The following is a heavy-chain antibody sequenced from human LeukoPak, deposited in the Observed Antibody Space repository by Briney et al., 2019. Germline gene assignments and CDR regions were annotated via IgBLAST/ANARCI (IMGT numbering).Heavy chain of an antibody. J-gene: IGHJ4*02. CDR2: IWYDGSNK. CDR3: AKTRPLDSSSWSHGDY. D-gene: IGHD6-13*01. CDR1: GFTFSSYG. V-gene: IGHV3-33*06. Sequence: GGSLRLSCAASGFTFSSYGMHWVRQAPGKGLEWVAVIWYDGSNKYYADSVKGRFTISRDNSKNTLYLQMNSLRAEDTAVYYCAKTRPLDSSSWSHGDYWGQGTLVTVSS.